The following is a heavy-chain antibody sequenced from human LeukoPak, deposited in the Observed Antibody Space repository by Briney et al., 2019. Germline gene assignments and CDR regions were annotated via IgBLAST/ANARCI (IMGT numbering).Heavy chain of an antibody. J-gene: IGHJ4*02. CDR1: GFTFSSYA. Sequence: GGSLRLSCAASGFTFSSYAMSWVRQAPGKGLEWVSAISGSGGSTYYADSVKGRFTISRDNSKNTLYLQMNSLRAEDTAVYYCAKDPTFYCSSTSCTDYWGQGTLVTVSS. V-gene: IGHV3-23*01. CDR2: ISGSGGST. CDR3: AKDPTFYCSSTSCTDY. D-gene: IGHD2-2*01.